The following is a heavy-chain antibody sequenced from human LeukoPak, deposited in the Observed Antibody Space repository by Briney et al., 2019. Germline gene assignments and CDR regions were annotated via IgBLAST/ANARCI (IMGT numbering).Heavy chain of an antibody. D-gene: IGHD6-19*01. CDR3: AKRGLRVGITVADPYYFDY. J-gene: IGHJ4*02. V-gene: IGHV3-23*01. Sequence: PGGSLRLSCAASGFSFSNYAMNWVRQAPGKGLEWVSAISGSGASTYSADSVKGRFTISRDNSKNTLYLQMSSLRAEDTAVYYCAKRGLRVGITVADPYYFDYWGQGTLVTVSS. CDR2: ISGSGAST. CDR1: GFSFSNYA.